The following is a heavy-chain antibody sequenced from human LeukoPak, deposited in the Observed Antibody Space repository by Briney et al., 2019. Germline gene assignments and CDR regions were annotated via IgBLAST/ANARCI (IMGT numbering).Heavy chain of an antibody. CDR2: ISSSGNTE. J-gene: IGHJ4*02. CDR3: ARDTVNAPFVVSLDY. D-gene: IGHD2-8*01. CDR1: GIPFSDYY. V-gene: IGHV3-11*04. Sequence: GSLRLSCVVSGIPFSDYYMNWIRQAPGKGLEWVSHISSSGNTEYYLDSVRGRFTMSRDNAKNLLFLEMHSLRAEDTAVYYCARDTVNAPFVVSLDYWGQGALVTVSS.